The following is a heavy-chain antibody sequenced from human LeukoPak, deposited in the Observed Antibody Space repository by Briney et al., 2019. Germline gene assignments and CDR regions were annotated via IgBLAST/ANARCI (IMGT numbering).Heavy chain of an antibody. J-gene: IGHJ4*02. CDR2: IIPIFGTA. D-gene: IGHD2-2*02. CDR1: GGTFSSYA. Sequence: SVKVSCKASGGTFSSYAISWVRQAPGQGLEWMGGIIPIFGTANYAQKFQGRVTMTEHESTSTAYMELSSLRSEDTAVYYCARGTPETYCSSTSCYTLFDYWGQGTLVTVSS. V-gene: IGHV1-69*13. CDR3: ARGTPETYCSSTSCYTLFDY.